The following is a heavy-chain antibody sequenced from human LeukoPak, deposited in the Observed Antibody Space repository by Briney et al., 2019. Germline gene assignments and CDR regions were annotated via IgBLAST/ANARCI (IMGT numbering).Heavy chain of an antibody. CDR1: GFTFSSYS. CDR2: ISSSSSYI. Sequence: SGGSLRLSRAASGFTFSSYSMNWVRQAPGKGLEWVSSISSSSSYIYYADSVKGRFTISRDNAKNSLYLQMNSLRAEDTAVYYCARDRYSGSWSSYYWGQGTLVTVSS. D-gene: IGHD1-26*01. CDR3: ARDRYSGSWSSYY. J-gene: IGHJ4*02. V-gene: IGHV3-21*01.